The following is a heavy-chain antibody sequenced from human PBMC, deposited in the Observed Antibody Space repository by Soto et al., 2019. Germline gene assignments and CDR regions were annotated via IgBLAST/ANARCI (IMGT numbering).Heavy chain of an antibody. D-gene: IGHD3-22*01. V-gene: IGHV1-69*01. Sequence: QVQLMQSGAEVKKPGSSVKVSCKASGGTFSSYAISWVRQAPGQGLEWMGGIIPIFGTANYAQKFQGRVTITADESTSTAYMELSSLRSEDTAVYYCASIENYYDSSGYPYYFDYWGQGTLVTVSS. CDR2: IIPIFGTA. CDR3: ASIENYYDSSGYPYYFDY. J-gene: IGHJ4*02. CDR1: GGTFSSYA.